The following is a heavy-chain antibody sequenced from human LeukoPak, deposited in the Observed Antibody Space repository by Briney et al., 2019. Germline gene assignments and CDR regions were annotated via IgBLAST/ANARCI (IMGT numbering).Heavy chain of an antibody. D-gene: IGHD6-19*01. J-gene: IGHJ4*02. CDR3: ARGSRTGWYYFDY. CDR1: VGTFSSYA. V-gene: IGHV1-69*06. Sequence: SVKVSCKASVGTFSSYAFSWVRQAPGQGLEWMGGIIPLLGTANYAQKFQGRVTITADTSSSTVYMELRSLRSDDTAVYYCARGSRTGWYYFDYWGQGTLVTVSS. CDR2: IIPLLGTA.